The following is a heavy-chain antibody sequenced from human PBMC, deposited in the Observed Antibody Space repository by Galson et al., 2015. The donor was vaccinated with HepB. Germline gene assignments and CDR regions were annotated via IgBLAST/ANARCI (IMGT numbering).Heavy chain of an antibody. CDR1: GYTFTSYY. Sequence: SVKVSCKASGYTFTSYYMHWVRQAPGQGLEWMGIINPSGGSTSYAQKFQGRVTMTRDTSTSTVYMELSSLRSEDTAVYYCARDLPGAFWSGFVGGMDVWGQGTTVTVSS. J-gene: IGHJ6*02. CDR2: INPSGGST. V-gene: IGHV1-46*01. D-gene: IGHD3-3*01. CDR3: ARDLPGAFWSGFVGGMDV.